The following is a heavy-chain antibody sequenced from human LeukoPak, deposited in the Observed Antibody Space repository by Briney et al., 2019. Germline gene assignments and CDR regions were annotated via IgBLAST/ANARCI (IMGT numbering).Heavy chain of an antibody. Sequence: SGPTLVKPTQTLTLTCTFSGFSLSTSGVGVGWIRQPPGKALEWLALIYWDDDKRYSPSLKSRLTITKDTSKNQVVLTMTNMDPVDTATYYCAHSHYCSSTSCYSGGEDYFDYWGQGTLVTVSS. V-gene: IGHV2-5*02. D-gene: IGHD2-2*01. CDR2: IYWDDDK. J-gene: IGHJ4*02. CDR3: AHSHYCSSTSCYSGGEDYFDY. CDR1: GFSLSTSGVG.